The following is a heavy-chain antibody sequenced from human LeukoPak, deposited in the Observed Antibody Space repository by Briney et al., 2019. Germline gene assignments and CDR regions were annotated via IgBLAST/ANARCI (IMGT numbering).Heavy chain of an antibody. CDR2: ISYDGSNK. Sequence: GGSLRLSCAASGFSFSSYAMHWVRQAPGKGLEWVAVISYDGSNKYYADSVKGRFTVSRDNAKNSLYLQMNSLRAEDTAVYYCASNILTGPTDYWGQGTLVTVSS. CDR3: ASNILTGPTDY. D-gene: IGHD3-9*01. CDR1: GFSFSSYA. V-gene: IGHV3-30*07. J-gene: IGHJ4*02.